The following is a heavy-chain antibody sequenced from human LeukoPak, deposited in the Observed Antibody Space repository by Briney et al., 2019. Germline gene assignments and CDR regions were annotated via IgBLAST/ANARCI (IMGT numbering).Heavy chain of an antibody. Sequence: ASVKVSCKASGYTFTGYYMHWVRQATGQGLEWMGWMNPNSGNTGYAQKLQGRVTMTTDTSTSTAYMELRSLRSDDTAVYYCAREGSSSSWPTPSDYWGQGTLVTVSS. CDR2: MNPNSGNT. V-gene: IGHV1-8*02. CDR1: GYTFTGYY. CDR3: AREGSSSSWPTPSDY. D-gene: IGHD6-13*01. J-gene: IGHJ4*02.